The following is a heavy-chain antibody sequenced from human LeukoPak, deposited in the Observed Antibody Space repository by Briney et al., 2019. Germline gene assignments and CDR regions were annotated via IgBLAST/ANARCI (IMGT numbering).Heavy chain of an antibody. CDR1: GYTFTGYY. V-gene: IGHV1-2*02. CDR2: INPNSGGT. CDR3: ARYSGYDEPFEY. J-gene: IGHJ4*02. Sequence: VSVKVSCKASGYTFTGYYMHWVRQAPGQGLGWMGWINPNSGGTSYAQKFQGRVTMTRDTSVTTACMELSRLRSDDTAVYYCARYSGYDEPFEYWGQGTLVTVSS. D-gene: IGHD5-12*01.